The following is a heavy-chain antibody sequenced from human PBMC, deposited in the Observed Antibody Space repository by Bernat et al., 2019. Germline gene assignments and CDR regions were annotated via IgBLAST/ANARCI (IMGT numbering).Heavy chain of an antibody. CDR3: ARERGAAGDYGMDV. Sequence: QVQLVESGGGVVQPGRSLRLSCAASGFTFSSYGMHWVRQAPGKGLEGVAAIWYDGSNKYYADSVKGRFTISRDNSKNTLYLQMNSLRAEDTAVYYCARERGAAGDYGMDVWGQGTTVTVSS. J-gene: IGHJ6*02. CDR1: GFTFSSYG. D-gene: IGHD6-13*01. CDR2: IWYDGSNK. V-gene: IGHV3-33*01.